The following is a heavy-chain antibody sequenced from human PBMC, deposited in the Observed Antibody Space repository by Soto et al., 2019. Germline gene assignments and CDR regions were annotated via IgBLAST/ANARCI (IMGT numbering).Heavy chain of an antibody. D-gene: IGHD2-21*01. CDR1: GFTFSCYA. J-gene: IGHJ4*02. Sequence: GGSLTLFCAASGFTFSCYAMTWVRQAPGRGLEWVSAISGSGDGDGTYYADSVKGQFTISRDNSKNTLYLQIDTVRDEDTALYYCTRDIPETFGFDYWGQGTPVTVSS. CDR2: ISGSGDGDGT. V-gene: IGHV3-23*01. CDR3: TRDIPETFGFDY.